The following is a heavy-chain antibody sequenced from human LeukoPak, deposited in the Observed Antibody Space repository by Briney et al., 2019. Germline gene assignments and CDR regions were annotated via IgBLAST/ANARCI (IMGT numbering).Heavy chain of an antibody. V-gene: IGHV3-64*01. CDR1: GFTFSSYT. CDR3: ARGKGSYSKSNPLVDY. CDR2: ISSNGGST. Sequence: GGSLRLSCAASGFTFSSYTMKWVRQAPGKGLEYVSAISSNGGSTYYANSVKGRFTISRDNSKNTLYLQMGSLRAEDMAVYYCARGKGSYSKSNPLVDYWGQGTLVTVSS. J-gene: IGHJ4*02. D-gene: IGHD4-11*01.